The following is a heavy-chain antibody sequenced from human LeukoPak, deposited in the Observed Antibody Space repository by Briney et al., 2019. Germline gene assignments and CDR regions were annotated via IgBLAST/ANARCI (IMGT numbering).Heavy chain of an antibody. V-gene: IGHV1-46*01. CDR3: AREESGGYFDY. J-gene: IGHJ4*02. D-gene: IGHD2-8*02. Sequence: ASVKVSCKASGYTFTNYYMHWVRQAPGQGLEWMGLINPTGTSTNYAQKFRGRVTMTRDTSTTTVYMELSSLRSEDTAVYYCAREESGGYFDYWGQGTLVTVSS. CDR1: GYTFTNYY. CDR2: INPTGTST.